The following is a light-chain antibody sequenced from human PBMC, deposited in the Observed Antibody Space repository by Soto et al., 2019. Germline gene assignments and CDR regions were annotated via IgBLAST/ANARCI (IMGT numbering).Light chain of an antibody. V-gene: IGKV3-20*01. CDR3: QQYGSSPCT. CDR1: QRVSSS. J-gene: IGKJ1*01. CDR2: GAS. Sequence: EIVLTQSPGTLSLSPGERATLSCRASQRVSSSLAWYQQKPGQAPRLLIYGASSMDTGIPDRFSGSGSGTDFTLTISRLEPEDFAMYYCQQYGSSPCTFGQGTKVEIK.